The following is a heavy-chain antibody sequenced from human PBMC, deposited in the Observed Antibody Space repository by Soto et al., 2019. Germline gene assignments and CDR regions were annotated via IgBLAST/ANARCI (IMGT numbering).Heavy chain of an antibody. CDR3: AKGVLAPAAHTNWFDP. Sequence: GGSLRLSCAASGFTFSSYAMSWVRQAPGKGLEWVSAISGSGGSTYYADSVKGRFTISRDNSKSTLYLQMNSLRAEDTAVYYCAKGVLAPAAHTNWFDPWGQGTLVTVSS. J-gene: IGHJ5*02. CDR2: ISGSGGST. CDR1: GFTFSSYA. V-gene: IGHV3-23*01. D-gene: IGHD2-2*01.